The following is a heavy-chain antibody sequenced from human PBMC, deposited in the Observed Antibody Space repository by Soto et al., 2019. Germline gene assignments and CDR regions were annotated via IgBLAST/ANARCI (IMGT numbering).Heavy chain of an antibody. D-gene: IGHD4-17*01. V-gene: IGHV1-18*04. J-gene: IGHJ1*01. Sequence: QVQLVQSGPDLQRPGASMKVSCKASGYTFTSYGISWVRQAPGQGLEWMAWISPLKGRTQYSQKAQGRVTLSTDTSSNTAYMEMTTLRVDDTAVYYCAMDYGDRPEYFKHWGQGTLVTVS. CDR3: AMDYGDRPEYFKH. CDR1: GYTFTSYG. CDR2: ISPLKGRT.